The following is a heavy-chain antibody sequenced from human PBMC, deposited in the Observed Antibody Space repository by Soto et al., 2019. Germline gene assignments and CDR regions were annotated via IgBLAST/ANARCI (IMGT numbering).Heavy chain of an antibody. CDR1: GFTFSDYY. J-gene: IGHJ6*02. CDR2: ISSSGSSI. D-gene: IGHD5-12*01. Sequence: QVQLVESGGGLVKPGGSLRLSCAASGFTFSDYYMSWIRQAPGKGLEWVSSISSSGSSIYYADSVKGRFTISRDNAKNSLYLQMNSLRAEDTAVYYCARAGREVPTIDSYYYGLDVWGQGTTVTVSS. CDR3: ARAGREVPTIDSYYYGLDV. V-gene: IGHV3-11*01.